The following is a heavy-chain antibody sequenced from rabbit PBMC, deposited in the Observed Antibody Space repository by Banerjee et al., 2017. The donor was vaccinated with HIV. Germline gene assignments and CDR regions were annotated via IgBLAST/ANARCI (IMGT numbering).Heavy chain of an antibody. D-gene: IGHD6-1*01. CDR1: GFTLSSCW. CDR3: ARKGPYADGTVPFNL. Sequence: QQQLVESGGGLVKPGASLTLTCTASGFTLSSCWMCWVRQAPGKGLEWIACIDGGSSGSTYYASWAKGRLTISKTSSTTVTLQMTSLTGADTATYFCARKGPYADGTVPFNLWGPGTLVTVS. CDR2: IDGGSSGST. V-gene: IGHV1S45*01. J-gene: IGHJ4*01.